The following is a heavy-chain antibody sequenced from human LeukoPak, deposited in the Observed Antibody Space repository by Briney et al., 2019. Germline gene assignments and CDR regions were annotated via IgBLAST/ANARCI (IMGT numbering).Heavy chain of an antibody. D-gene: IGHD6-19*01. CDR1: GLSISDYE. Sequence: GGSLRLSCAASGLSISDYEMNWVRQGPGKGREWISYISSSGSAIQHADSVKGRFAISRDNAKNSLYLEMTSLRAEDTAVYYCATKVAGTSHFSYWGQGTLVTVSS. J-gene: IGHJ4*02. CDR3: ATKVAGTSHFSY. V-gene: IGHV3-48*03. CDR2: ISSSGSAI.